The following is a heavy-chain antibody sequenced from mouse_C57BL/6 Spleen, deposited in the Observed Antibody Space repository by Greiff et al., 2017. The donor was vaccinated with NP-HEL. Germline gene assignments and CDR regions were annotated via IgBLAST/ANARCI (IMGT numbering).Heavy chain of an antibody. Sequence: QVQLKESGPELVKPGASVKISCKASGYAFSSSWMNWVKQRPGKGLEWIGRIYPGDGDTNYNGKFKGKATLTADKSSSTAYMQLSSLTSGDSAVYFCARRLTGRGYWGQGTTLTVSS. CDR2: IYPGDGDT. CDR3: ARRLTGRGY. CDR1: GYAFSSSW. V-gene: IGHV1-82*01. J-gene: IGHJ2*01. D-gene: IGHD4-1*01.